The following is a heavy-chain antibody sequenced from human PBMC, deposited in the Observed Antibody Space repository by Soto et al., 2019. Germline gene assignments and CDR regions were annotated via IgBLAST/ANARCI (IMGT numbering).Heavy chain of an antibody. V-gene: IGHV3-74*01. CDR2: IHSDGSST. J-gene: IGHJ4*02. CDR3: ARSAWPYYFDH. CDR1: GFAFSNYW. Sequence: EVQLVESGGGLVQPGGSLRLSCAASGFAFSNYWMHWVRQAPGKGLVWVSHIHSDGSSTTYADSVKGRFTISRDTAKNTLYLQMNSLRAEDTAVYYCARSAWPYYFDHWGQGALVSVSS. D-gene: IGHD5-12*01.